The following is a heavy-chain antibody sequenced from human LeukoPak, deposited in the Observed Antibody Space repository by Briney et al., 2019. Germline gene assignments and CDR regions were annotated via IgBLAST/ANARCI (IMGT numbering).Heavy chain of an antibody. CDR3: ARHGHHGDHDY. CDR2: IYDSGST. Sequence: SGPTLVNPSETLSITCTVSGGSISSFHWSWIRQPPGKGLEHIGNIYDSGSTYYNPSLKSRVTISIDTSKNQFSLRVSSVTAADTAVYYCARHGHHGDHDYWGQGNLVTVSS. CDR1: GGSISSFH. V-gene: IGHV4-59*08. J-gene: IGHJ4*02. D-gene: IGHD2-21*02.